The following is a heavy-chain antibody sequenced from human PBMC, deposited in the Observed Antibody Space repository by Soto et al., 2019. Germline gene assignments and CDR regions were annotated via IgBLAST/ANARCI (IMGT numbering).Heavy chain of an antibody. CDR1: GYSFASYW. CDR2: IYPGDSDT. CDR3: ARTRSFTLGFYYDGMDV. D-gene: IGHD6-6*01. V-gene: IGHV5-51*01. J-gene: IGHJ6*02. Sequence: PGESLKISCQGSGYSFASYWIGWVRQMPGKDLEWMGIIYPGDSDTRYSPSFQGQVTISADKSLRTAYLQWTSLKASDTALYYCARTRSFTLGFYYDGMDVWGQGTTVPVSS.